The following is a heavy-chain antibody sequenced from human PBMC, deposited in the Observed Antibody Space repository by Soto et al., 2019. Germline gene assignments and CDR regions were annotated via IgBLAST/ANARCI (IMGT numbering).Heavy chain of an antibody. CDR3: ARDRGPYGMDV. CDR2: ISAYNGNT. V-gene: IGHV1-18*01. CDR1: GYTFTSYG. Sequence: QVQLVQSGAEVKKPGASVKVSCKASGYTFTSYGISWVRQAPGQGLEWMGWISAYNGNTNYAQKVQGRVTMTTDTSTITSYKELRSLRSDGTAVDYCARDRGPYGMDVWGQGTTVTVSS. J-gene: IGHJ6*02.